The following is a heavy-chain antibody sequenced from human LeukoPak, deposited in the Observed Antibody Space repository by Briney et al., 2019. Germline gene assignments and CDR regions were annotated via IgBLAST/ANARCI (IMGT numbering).Heavy chain of an antibody. CDR1: GFTFSSYA. D-gene: IGHD2-2*01. Sequence: GGSLRLSCAASGFTFSSYAMSWVRQAPGKGLEWVSAIREGGGSAFYADSVKGRFTISRDNSKNTLYLQMNSLRAEDTAVYYCAKTTDCSGSSCYAEGGHWGQGTLVTVSS. V-gene: IGHV3-23*01. J-gene: IGHJ4*02. CDR2: IREGGGSA. CDR3: AKTTDCSGSSCYAEGGH.